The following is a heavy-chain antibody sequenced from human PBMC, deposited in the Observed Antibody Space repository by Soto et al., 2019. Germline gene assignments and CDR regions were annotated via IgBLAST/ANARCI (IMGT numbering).Heavy chain of an antibody. D-gene: IGHD3-9*01. CDR3: TKGIAILPGYSDS. J-gene: IGHJ4*02. V-gene: IGHV2-5*02. Sequence: QITLKESGPTLVKPTQTLTLSCAFSGFSRNNEGVCVAWIRQAPGRALALLAHIYWDGDERYSPSLRRRRTITAVTSRNQVVLTMTDMDPVDTATYFCTKGIAILPGYSDSWGQGTLVTVPS. CDR1: GFSRNNEGVC. CDR2: IYWDGDE.